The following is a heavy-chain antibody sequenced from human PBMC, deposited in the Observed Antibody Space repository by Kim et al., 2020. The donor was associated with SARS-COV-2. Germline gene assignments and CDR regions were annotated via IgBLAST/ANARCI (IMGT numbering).Heavy chain of an antibody. CDR3: AKGSGWSNQGPPDY. CDR2: ISYDGSNK. D-gene: IGHD6-19*01. V-gene: IGHV3-30*18. CDR1: GFTFSSYG. J-gene: IGHJ4*02. Sequence: GGSLRLSCAASGFTFSSYGMHWVRQAPGKGLEWVAVISYDGSNKYYADSVKGRFTISRDNSKNTLYLQMNSLRAEDTAVYYCAKGSGWSNQGPPDYWGQGTLVTVSS.